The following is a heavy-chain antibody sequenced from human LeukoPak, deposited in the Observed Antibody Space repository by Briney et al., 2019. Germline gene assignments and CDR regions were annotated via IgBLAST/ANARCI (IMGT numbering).Heavy chain of an antibody. Sequence: PGGSLRLSCAASGFTFTSYTMNWVRQAPGKGLEWVAAIWYDGSNKYHADSVKGRFTISRDNSKNTLYLQMNSLRAEDTAVYYCARDNNWTPDYWGQGTLVTVSS. CDR3: ARDNNWTPDY. CDR1: GFTFTSYT. V-gene: IGHV3-33*08. D-gene: IGHD3/OR15-3a*01. J-gene: IGHJ4*02. CDR2: IWYDGSNK.